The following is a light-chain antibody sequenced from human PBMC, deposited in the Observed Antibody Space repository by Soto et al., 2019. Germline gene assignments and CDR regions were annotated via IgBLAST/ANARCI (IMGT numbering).Light chain of an antibody. CDR1: QSVSNNY. Sequence: EIVLTQSPCTLSLSPGERATLSWRASQSVSNNYLAWYQQNHGQAPRVLIYGASSRATGIPDRFSGSGYGTDFNLTISSLQPDDFATYYCQHYNSYSEAFGQGTKVDIK. V-gene: IGKV3-20*01. CDR3: QHYNSYSEA. J-gene: IGKJ1*01. CDR2: GAS.